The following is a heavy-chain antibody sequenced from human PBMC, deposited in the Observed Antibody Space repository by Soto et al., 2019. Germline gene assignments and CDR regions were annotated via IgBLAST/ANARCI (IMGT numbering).Heavy chain of an antibody. J-gene: IGHJ6*02. Sequence: GGSLRLSCAASGFTFSSYSINWVRQAPGKGLEWVSSISSSSSYIYYADSVKGRFTISRDDAKNSLYLQMNSLRAEDTAVYYCARDQTAREIYYYYGMDVWGQGTTVTVSS. CDR2: ISSSSSYI. CDR3: ARDQTAREIYYYYGMDV. CDR1: GFTFSSYS. D-gene: IGHD5-18*01. V-gene: IGHV3-21*01.